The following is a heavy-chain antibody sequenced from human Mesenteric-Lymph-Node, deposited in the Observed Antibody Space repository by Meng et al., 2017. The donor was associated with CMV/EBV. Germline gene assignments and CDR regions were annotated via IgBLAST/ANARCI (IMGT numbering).Heavy chain of an antibody. V-gene: IGHV3-15*01. CDR2: IKSRTDGGTT. CDR3: TTEGLPGYAFDI. CDR1: GFTFSGSA. J-gene: IGHJ3*02. Sequence: GGSLRLSCAASGFTFSGSAMHWVRQAPGKGLEWVGRIKSRTDGGTTDYAAPVKGRFTISRDDSKNTLYLQMNSLKTEDTAVYYCTTEGLPGYAFDIWGQGTMVTVSS. D-gene: IGHD2-15*01.